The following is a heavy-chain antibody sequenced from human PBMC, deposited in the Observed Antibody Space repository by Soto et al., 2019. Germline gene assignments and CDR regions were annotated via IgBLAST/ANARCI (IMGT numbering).Heavy chain of an antibody. D-gene: IGHD6-13*01. J-gene: IGHJ6*02. CDR2: IRSKANSYAT. V-gene: IGHV3-73*01. CDR1: GFTFSGSA. CDR3: TSLGYSSSQYYYYYYGMDV. Sequence: GWSPRLSCAASGFTFSGSAMHLVRQASGKGLEWVGRIRSKANSYATAYAASVKGRFTISRDDSKNTAYLQMNSLKTEDTAVYYCTSLGYSSSQYYYYYYGMDVWGQGTTVTVSS.